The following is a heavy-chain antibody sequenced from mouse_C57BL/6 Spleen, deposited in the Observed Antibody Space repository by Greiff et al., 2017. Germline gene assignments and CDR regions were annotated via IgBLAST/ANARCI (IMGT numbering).Heavy chain of an antibody. J-gene: IGHJ4*01. CDR2: IDPSDSYT. CDR3: ARKGDYDAMDY. V-gene: IGHV1-69*01. CDR1: GYTFTSYW. Sequence: VKLQQPGAELVMPGASVKLSCKASGYTFTSYWMHWVKQRPGQGLEWIGEIDPSDSYTNYNQKFKGKSTLTVDKSSSTAYMQLSSLTSEDSAVYYCARKGDYDAMDYWGQGTSVTVSS.